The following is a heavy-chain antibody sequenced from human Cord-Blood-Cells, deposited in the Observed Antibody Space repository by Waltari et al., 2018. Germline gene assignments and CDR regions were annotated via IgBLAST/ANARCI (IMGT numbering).Heavy chain of an antibody. CDR2: INHSGST. CDR3: ARATSWGWGAFDI. V-gene: IGHV4-34*01. J-gene: IGHJ3*02. D-gene: IGHD3-16*01. CDR1: AGSFSGYF. Sequence: QVQLQQWGAGLLKPSQTLSLTGAVYAGSFSGYFGSWIRQPPGKGLEWIGEINHSGSTNYNPALQSRVTISVGTSKNQFSLKLSSVTAADTAVYCCARATSWGWGAFDIWGQGTMVTVSS.